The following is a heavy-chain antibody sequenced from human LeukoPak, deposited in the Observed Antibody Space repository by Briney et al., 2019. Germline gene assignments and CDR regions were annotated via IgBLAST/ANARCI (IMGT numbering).Heavy chain of an antibody. CDR1: GFTFSSYS. D-gene: IGHD2-2*01. CDR2: ISSSSSTI. CDR3: ARDLVVPAYNWLDP. J-gene: IGHJ5*02. Sequence: GGSLRLSCAASGFTFSSYSMNWVRQAPGKGLEWVSYISSSSSTIYYADSVKGRFTISRDNAKNSLYLQMNSLRDEDTAVYYCARDLVVPAYNWLDPWGQGTLVTVSS. V-gene: IGHV3-48*02.